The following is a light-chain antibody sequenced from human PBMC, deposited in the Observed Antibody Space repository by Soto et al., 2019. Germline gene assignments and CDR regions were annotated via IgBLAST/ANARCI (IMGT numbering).Light chain of an antibody. CDR3: SSYTTSTTVV. J-gene: IGLJ2*01. Sequence: QLVLTQPASVSGSPGQSITISCTGTSSDVGSYNYVSWYQQHPGKAPKVMIYEVSNRPSGVSNRFSGSKSGNTASLTISGLQAEDEADYYCSSYTTSTTVVFGGGTKLTVL. CDR1: SSDVGSYNY. V-gene: IGLV2-14*01. CDR2: EVS.